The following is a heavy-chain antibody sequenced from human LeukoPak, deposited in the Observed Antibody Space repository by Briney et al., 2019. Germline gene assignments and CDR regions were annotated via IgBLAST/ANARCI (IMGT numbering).Heavy chain of an antibody. Sequence: ASVKVSCKASGGTFSSYAIRWVRQAPGQGLEWMGGIIPIFGTANYAQKFQGRVTITTDESTSTAYMELSSLRSEDTAVYYCAKNPNYCSSTSCYYYYMDVWGKGTTVTVSS. CDR2: IIPIFGTA. J-gene: IGHJ6*03. CDR1: GGTFSSYA. D-gene: IGHD2-2*01. CDR3: AKNPNYCSSTSCYYYYMDV. V-gene: IGHV1-69*05.